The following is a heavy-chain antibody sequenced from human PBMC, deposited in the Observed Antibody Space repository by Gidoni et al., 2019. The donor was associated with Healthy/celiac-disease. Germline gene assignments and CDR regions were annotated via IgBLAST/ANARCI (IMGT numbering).Heavy chain of an antibody. J-gene: IGHJ5*02. CDR2: ISSSGSTI. V-gene: IGHV3-48*03. CDR3: ARGTYYYDSSGYPNWFDP. D-gene: IGHD3-22*01. CDR1: GFTFSSYE. Sequence: EVQLVESGGGLVQPGGSLRLSCAASGFTFSSYEMNWVRQAPGKGLEWVSYISSSGSTIYYADSVKGRITISRDNAKNSLYLQMNSLRAEDTAVYYCARGTYYYDSSGYPNWFDPWGQGTLVTVSS.